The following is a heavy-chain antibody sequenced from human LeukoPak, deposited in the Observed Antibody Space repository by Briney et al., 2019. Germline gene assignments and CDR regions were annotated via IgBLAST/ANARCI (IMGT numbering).Heavy chain of an antibody. V-gene: IGHV1-69*13. Sequence: ASVKVSCKASGGTFSSYAISWVRQAPGQGLEWMGGIIPIFGTANYAQKFQGRVTITADESTSTAYMELSSLRSDDTAVYYCARELYGMDVWGQGTTVTVSS. CDR1: GGTFSSYA. CDR2: IIPIFGTA. CDR3: ARELYGMDV. J-gene: IGHJ6*02.